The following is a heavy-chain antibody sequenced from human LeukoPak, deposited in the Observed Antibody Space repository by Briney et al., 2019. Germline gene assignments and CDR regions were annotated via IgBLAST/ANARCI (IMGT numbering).Heavy chain of an antibody. J-gene: IGHJ4*02. CDR3: ARDGRRYSSGWYPTLYYFDY. D-gene: IGHD6-19*01. V-gene: IGHV3-30*04. Sequence: PGGSLRLSCAASGLTFSSYAMHWVRQAPGKGLEWVAVISYDGSNKYYADSVKGRFTISRDNSKNTLYLQMNSLRAEDTAVYYCARDGRRYSSGWYPTLYYFDYWGQGTLVTVSS. CDR1: GLTFSSYA. CDR2: ISYDGSNK.